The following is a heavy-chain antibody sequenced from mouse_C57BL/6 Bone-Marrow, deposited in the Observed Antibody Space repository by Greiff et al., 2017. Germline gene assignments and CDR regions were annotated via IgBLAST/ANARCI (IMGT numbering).Heavy chain of an antibody. D-gene: IGHD1-1*01. V-gene: IGHV1-55*01. CDR3: ARDYYGSSYLYYFDY. J-gene: IGHJ2*01. CDR1: GYTFTSYW. CDR2: IYPGSGST. Sequence: QVQLQQSGAELVKPGASVKMSCKASGYTFTSYWITWVKQRPGQGLEWIGHIYPGSGSTNYNEKFKSKATLTVDTSSSTAYMQLSSLTSEDSAVYYCARDYYGSSYLYYFDYWGQGTTLTVSS.